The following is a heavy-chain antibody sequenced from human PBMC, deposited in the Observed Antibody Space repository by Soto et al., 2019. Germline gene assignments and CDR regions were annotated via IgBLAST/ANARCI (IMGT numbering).Heavy chain of an antibody. V-gene: IGHV3-23*01. CDR1: GFTFSSYA. Sequence: PGGSLRLSCAASGFTFSSYAMSWVRQAPGKGLEWVSVIGESGASTYYADSVKGRFTISRDNSGNTLFLEMYSLRAEDTAVYYCARYIPGVRYYGMDVWAKGPRSPSP. D-gene: IGHD2-2*01. J-gene: IGHJ6*02. CDR2: IGESGAST. CDR3: ARYIPGVRYYGMDV.